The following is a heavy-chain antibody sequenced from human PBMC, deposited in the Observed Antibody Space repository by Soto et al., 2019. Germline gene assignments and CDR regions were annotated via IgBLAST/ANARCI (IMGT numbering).Heavy chain of an antibody. V-gene: IGHV5-51*01. J-gene: IGHJ5*02. CDR2: IHPGDSDT. D-gene: IGHD6-13*01. CDR3: ARHNRYSSTWFEGWFDP. CDR1: GYSFTNYW. Sequence: PGESLKISCQGSGYSFTNYWVGWVRQIPGRGLEWMGIIHPGDSDTRYSPFFQGQVTISADKSISTAYLQWSSLKASDTAMYYCARHNRYSSTWFEGWFDPWGRGTLVTVS.